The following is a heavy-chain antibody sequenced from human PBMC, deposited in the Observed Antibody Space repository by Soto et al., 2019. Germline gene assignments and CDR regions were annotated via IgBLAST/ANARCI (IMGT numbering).Heavy chain of an antibody. CDR1: GITFSDHY. Sequence: QVQLVESGGGLVKPGGSLRLSCAASGITFSDHYMTWIRQAPGKGLEWISYISGTAGTIFYSESVKGRFTISRDNAKNSLFLQLTSLTAEDTDVYYCAIGPYYGAGTYYYYALDVRGQGTTVTVST. V-gene: IGHV3-11*01. J-gene: IGHJ6*01. CDR2: ISGTAGTI. CDR3: AIGPYYGAGTYYYYALDV. D-gene: IGHD3-10*01.